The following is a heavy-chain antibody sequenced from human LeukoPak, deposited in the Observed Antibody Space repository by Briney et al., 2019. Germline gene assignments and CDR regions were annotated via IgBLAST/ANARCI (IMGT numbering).Heavy chain of an antibody. CDR3: AREFGTTVGGLRYMDV. CDR1: GGSISSYY. V-gene: IGHV4-59*01. CDR2: IYYSGST. J-gene: IGHJ6*03. D-gene: IGHD4-17*01. Sequence: SETLSLTCTVYGGSISSYYWSWLRQPPGKGLEWIGYIYYSGSTNYNPSLKSRVTISVDTSKNQFSLKLSSVEAAEPVLYSCAREFGTTVGGLRYMDVWGKGTTVTVSS.